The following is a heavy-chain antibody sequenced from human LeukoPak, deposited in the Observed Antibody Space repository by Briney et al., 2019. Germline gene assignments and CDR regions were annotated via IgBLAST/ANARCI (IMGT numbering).Heavy chain of an antibody. D-gene: IGHD3-22*01. V-gene: IGHV3-9*01. CDR1: GFTFSSYS. CDR2: ISWNSGSI. Sequence: GGSLRLSCAAPGFTFSSYSMNWVRQAPGKGLEWVSGISWNSGSIGYADSVKGRFTISRDNAKNSLYLQMNSLRAEDTALYYCAKAIFYDSSGYYPLEAFDIWGQGTMVTVSS. J-gene: IGHJ3*02. CDR3: AKAIFYDSSGYYPLEAFDI.